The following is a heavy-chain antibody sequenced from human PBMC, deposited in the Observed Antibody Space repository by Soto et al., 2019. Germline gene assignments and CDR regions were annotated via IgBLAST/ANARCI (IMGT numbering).Heavy chain of an antibody. Sequence: AASVKVSCKASGGTFSSYAISWVRQAPGQGLEWMGGIIPIFGTANYAQKFQGRVTIPADESTSTAYMELSSLRSEDTAVYYCARGDYSPHYYYYGMDVWGQGTTVTVSS. V-gene: IGHV1-69*13. J-gene: IGHJ6*02. CDR2: IIPIFGTA. CDR1: GGTFSSYA. D-gene: IGHD4-4*01. CDR3: ARGDYSPHYYYYGMDV.